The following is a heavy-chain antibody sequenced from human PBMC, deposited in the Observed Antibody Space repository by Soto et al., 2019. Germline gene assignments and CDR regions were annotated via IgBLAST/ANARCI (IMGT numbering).Heavy chain of an antibody. CDR1: GGSISSSNW. J-gene: IGHJ4*02. CDR3: AREPLGGLMVAAFDY. CDR2: IYHSGST. Sequence: QVQLQESGPGLVKPSGTLSLTCAVSGGSISSSNWWSWVRQPPGKGLEWIGEIYHSGSTNYNPSLKSRVTISVDKSKNQFSLKLSSVTAVDTAVYYCAREPLGGLMVAAFDYWGQGTLVTVSS. D-gene: IGHD2-15*01. V-gene: IGHV4-4*02.